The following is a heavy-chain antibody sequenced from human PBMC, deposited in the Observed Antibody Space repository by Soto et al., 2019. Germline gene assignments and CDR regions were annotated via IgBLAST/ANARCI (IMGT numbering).Heavy chain of an antibody. J-gene: IGHJ4*02. V-gene: IGHV3-30*18. Sequence: QVQLVESGGGVVQPGRSLRLSCAASGFTFSSYGMHWVRQAPGKGLEWVAVISYDGSNKYYADSVKGRFTISRDNSKNTLYLQMNSLRAEDTAVYYCAKEKSRWPQAPDFDYWGQGTLVTVSS. CDR3: AKEKSRWPQAPDFDY. CDR2: ISYDGSNK. CDR1: GFTFSSYG.